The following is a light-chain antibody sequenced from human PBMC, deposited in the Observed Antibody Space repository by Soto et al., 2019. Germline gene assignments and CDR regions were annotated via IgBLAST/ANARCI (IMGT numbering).Light chain of an antibody. CDR3: QQRGDWPLT. V-gene: IGKV3D-20*02. J-gene: IGKJ3*01. CDR1: QSVSRSN. CDR2: GAS. Sequence: EIVLTQSPGTLSLSPGERATLSCRASQSVSRSNFAWYQQKPGQAPRLLIYGASSRATGIPDRFSGAGSGTDFTLSINRLEPEDFAVYYCQQRGDWPLTFGPGT.